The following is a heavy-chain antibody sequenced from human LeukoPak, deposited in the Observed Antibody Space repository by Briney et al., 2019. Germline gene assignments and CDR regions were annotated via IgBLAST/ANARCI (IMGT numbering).Heavy chain of an antibody. CDR1: GFTFSSYG. Sequence: GGSLRLSCVASGFTFSSYGMHWVRQAPGKGLEWVAFIRYDGSNKYYADSVKGRFTISRDNAKNTLYLQMNNLRAEDTAIYYCATDSYVSGSYYRLFYWGQGTLVTVSS. J-gene: IGHJ4*02. CDR3: ATDSYVSGSYYRLFY. D-gene: IGHD3-10*01. V-gene: IGHV3-30*02. CDR2: IRYDGSNK.